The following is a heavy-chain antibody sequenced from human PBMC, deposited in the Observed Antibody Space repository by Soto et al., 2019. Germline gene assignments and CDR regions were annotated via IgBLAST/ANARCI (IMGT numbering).Heavy chain of an antibody. D-gene: IGHD6-6*01. J-gene: IGHJ5*02. V-gene: IGHV1-2*02. Sequence: GASVKVSCKASGFSFTGYYIHWLRQAPGQGLEWMGGINAHSGGTEYAQKFQGRVTLTRDTSIATAYLTLTSLTSDDTALYYCAKDLTRQLAYWLDPWGQGTQVTVSS. CDR1: GFSFTGYY. CDR3: AKDLTRQLAYWLDP. CDR2: INAHSGGT.